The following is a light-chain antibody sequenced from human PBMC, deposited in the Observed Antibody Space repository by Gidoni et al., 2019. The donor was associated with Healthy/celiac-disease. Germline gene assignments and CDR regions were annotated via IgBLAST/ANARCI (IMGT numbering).Light chain of an antibody. CDR3: QAWDSTVV. CDR2: QDS. Sequence: SYEVTQPPSVSVSPGQTASITCSGDKLGDKYACWYQQKPGQSPVLVIYQDSKRPSGIPARFSGSNSGNTATLTISGTQALDEADYYCQAWDSTVVFGGGTKLTVL. V-gene: IGLV3-1*01. CDR1: KLGDKY. J-gene: IGLJ2*01.